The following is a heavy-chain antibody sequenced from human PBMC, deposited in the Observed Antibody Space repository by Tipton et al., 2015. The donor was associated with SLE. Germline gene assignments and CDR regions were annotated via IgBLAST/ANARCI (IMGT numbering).Heavy chain of an antibody. J-gene: IGHJ4*02. CDR2: FSYSGTT. V-gene: IGHV4-59*07. CDR1: GYSINTDY. CDR3: VVCSPSSCSYFDY. D-gene: IGHD2-2*01. Sequence: TLSLTCTVSGYSINTDYWSWIRQPPGKGLEWIGYFSYSGTTNYNPSLKSRVSISVDTFKNQFSLNLSPVTAADTAVYYCVVCSPSSCSYFDYWGQGRLVTVSS.